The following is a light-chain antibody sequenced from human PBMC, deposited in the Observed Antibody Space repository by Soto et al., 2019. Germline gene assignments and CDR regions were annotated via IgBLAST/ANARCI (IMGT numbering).Light chain of an antibody. Sequence: EIVLTQSPGSLSLSPGERATLSCRASQSVSSKYLGWYQQKPGQAARLLIYGASNRATGIPDRFSGSGSGTDFTLTINRLEPEDFAMYFCQQYGSSPWTFGQGTKVDIK. CDR3: QQYGSSPWT. V-gene: IGKV3-20*01. CDR1: QSVSSKY. CDR2: GAS. J-gene: IGKJ1*01.